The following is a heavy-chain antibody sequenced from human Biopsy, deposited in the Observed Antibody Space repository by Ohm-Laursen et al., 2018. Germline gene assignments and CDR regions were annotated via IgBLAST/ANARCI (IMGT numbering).Heavy chain of an antibody. D-gene: IGHD3-3*01. J-gene: IGHJ5*01. CDR3: ARVRGGFLEWFDY. V-gene: IGHV4-59*01. CDR1: GESMGTYY. Sequence: GTLSLTCTVSGESMGTYYWSWIRQPPGKVMEWIASIYYSGTTHKNPSLKSRVTISVDTSQGLLSLDLSSVTAADTAVYYWARVRGGFLEWFDYWGQGTLVTVSS. CDR2: IYYSGTT.